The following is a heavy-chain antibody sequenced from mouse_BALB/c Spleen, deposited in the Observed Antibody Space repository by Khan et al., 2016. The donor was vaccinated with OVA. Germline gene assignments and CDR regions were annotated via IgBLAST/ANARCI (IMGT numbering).Heavy chain of an antibody. Sequence: EVQLQQSGPDLVKPGASVKISCKASGYSFTLYYMSWVKQSHGKSLEWIGRVNPNTDNINYNQEFKGKAILTVDKSSNTAYMELRRLTSEDAAVYFCARGYDVLASWGQGTLVTVSA. D-gene: IGHD2-14*01. J-gene: IGHJ3*01. CDR3: ARGYDVLAS. CDR1: GYSFTLYY. CDR2: VNPNTDNI. V-gene: IGHV1-18*01.